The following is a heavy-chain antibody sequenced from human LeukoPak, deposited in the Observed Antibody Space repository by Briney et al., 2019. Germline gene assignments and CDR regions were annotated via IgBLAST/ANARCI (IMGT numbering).Heavy chain of an antibody. V-gene: IGHV4-34*01. CDR1: GGSFSGYY. Sequence: SETLSLTCAVYGGSFSGYYWSWIRQPPGKGLEWIGEINHSGSTNYNPSLKSRVTISVDTSKNQFSLKLSSVTAADTAVYYCARGLRGQWLVRSWGQGTLVTVSS. CDR2: INHSGST. CDR3: ARGLRGQWLVRS. D-gene: IGHD6-19*01. J-gene: IGHJ4*02.